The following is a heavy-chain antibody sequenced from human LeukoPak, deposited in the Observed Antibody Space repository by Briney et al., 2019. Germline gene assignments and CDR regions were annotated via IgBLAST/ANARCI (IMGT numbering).Heavy chain of an antibody. CDR2: IRDKGHSYTI. Sequence: GGSLRLSCSASGFTFSDHYMDWVRQAPGKGLEWIGRIRDKGHSYTIQYAAYVKGRIPVSRDDTQTSLYLQMSSLKTEDTAFYYCAATVAGQTSFVYWGQGILVTVSS. D-gene: IGHD6-19*01. V-gene: IGHV3-72*01. CDR3: AATVAGQTSFVY. CDR1: GFTFSDHY. J-gene: IGHJ4*02.